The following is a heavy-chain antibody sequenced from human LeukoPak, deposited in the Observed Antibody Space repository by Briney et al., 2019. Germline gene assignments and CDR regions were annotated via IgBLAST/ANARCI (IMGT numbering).Heavy chain of an antibody. CDR3: ARDLIVSFAYYYYYMDV. J-gene: IGHJ6*03. V-gene: IGHV4-4*07. CDR1: GGSISSYY. Sequence: SETLSLTRTVSGGSISSYYWSWIRQPAGKGLEWIGRIYTSGSTNYNPSLKSRVTMSVDTSKNQFSLKLSSVTAADTAVYYCARDLIVSFAYYYYYMDVWGKGTTVTVSS. D-gene: IGHD3-22*01. CDR2: IYTSGST.